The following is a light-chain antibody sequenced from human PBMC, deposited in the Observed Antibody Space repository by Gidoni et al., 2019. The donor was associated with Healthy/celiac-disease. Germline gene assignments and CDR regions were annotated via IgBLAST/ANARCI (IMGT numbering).Light chain of an antibody. CDR1: SSDVGGYNS. J-gene: IGLJ2*01. CDR3: CSYTSCSTLVV. Sequence: QAALPQPASVSGSPGQSITLPCTGTSSDVGGYNSVSWYQQHPGNAPQLIIYEVSNRPSGFSYRFSGSTSGHTTSLTISGLQAADESDYYCCSYTSCSTLVVFGGGTKLTVL. V-gene: IGLV2-14*01. CDR2: EVS.